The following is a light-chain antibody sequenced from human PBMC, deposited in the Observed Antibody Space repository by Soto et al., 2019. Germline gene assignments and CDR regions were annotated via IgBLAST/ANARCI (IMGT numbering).Light chain of an antibody. CDR2: EVS. J-gene: IGLJ1*01. V-gene: IGLV2-8*01. CDR1: SSDVGGYNY. Sequence: QSALTQPPSASGSPGQSVTISCTGTSSDVGGYNYVSWYQQHPGKAPKLMIYEVSKRPSGVPDRFSGSKSGNTASLTVSGLQAEDEADYYCSSYGGSNNWLVFGTGTKGTVL. CDR3: SSYGGSNNWLV.